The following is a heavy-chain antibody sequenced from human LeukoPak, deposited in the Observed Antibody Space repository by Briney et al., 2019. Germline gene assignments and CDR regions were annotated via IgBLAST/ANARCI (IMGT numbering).Heavy chain of an antibody. J-gene: IGHJ4*02. CDR2: ISSSGGAI. Sequence: GGSLRLSCAASGFTFSDYYLTWIRQPPGKGLEWVSYISSSGGAIYYADSVKGRFTISRDNAKNSLFLQMNSLRAEDTAVYFCAREHVVDMVATVGYWGRGTLVTVSS. D-gene: IGHD5-12*01. CDR1: GFTFSDYY. CDR3: AREHVVDMVATVGY. V-gene: IGHV3-11*01.